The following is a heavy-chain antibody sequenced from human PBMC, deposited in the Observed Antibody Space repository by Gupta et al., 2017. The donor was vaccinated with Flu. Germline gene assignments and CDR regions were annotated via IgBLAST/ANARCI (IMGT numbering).Heavy chain of an antibody. CDR2: INPNSGGT. Sequence: QVQLVQSGAEVKKPGASVKVSCKASGYTFTGYYMHWVRQAPGQGLEWMGWINPNSGGTNYAQKFQGRVTMTRDTSISTAYMELSRLRSDDTAVYYCARVVSKVITKGNWYFDLWGRGTLVTVSS. J-gene: IGHJ2*01. V-gene: IGHV1-2*02. CDR1: GYTFTGYY. CDR3: ARVVSKVITKGNWYFDL. D-gene: IGHD3-22*01.